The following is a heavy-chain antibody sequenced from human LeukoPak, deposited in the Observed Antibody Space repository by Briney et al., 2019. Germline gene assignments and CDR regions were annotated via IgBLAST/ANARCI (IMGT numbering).Heavy chain of an antibody. CDR1: GFTFSSYE. CDR3: ARDRRDTAMVIGWFDP. Sequence: GGSLRLSCAASGFTFSSYEMNWVRQAPGKGLEWVSYISSSGSTIYYADSVKGRFTISRDNAKNSLYLQMNSLRAEDTAVYCCARDRRDTAMVIGWFDPWGQGTLVTVSS. D-gene: IGHD5-18*01. V-gene: IGHV3-48*03. J-gene: IGHJ5*02. CDR2: ISSSGSTI.